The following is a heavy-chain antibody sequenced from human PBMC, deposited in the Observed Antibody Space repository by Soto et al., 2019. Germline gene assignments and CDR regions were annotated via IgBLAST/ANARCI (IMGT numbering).Heavy chain of an antibody. CDR2: INAGTNNI. Sequence: QVQLVQSGAEVKNPGASVKVSCKASGYTFSYYAIHWMRQAPGQRLEWMGWINAGTNNIKYSQRFEGRVTFTSDTSASTADMALSSLPSGDTAVYYCARNSGSYPNGFEPWGQGTLVTVSS. CDR1: GYTFSYYA. V-gene: IGHV1-3*01. CDR3: ARNSGSYPNGFEP. D-gene: IGHD1-26*01. J-gene: IGHJ5*02.